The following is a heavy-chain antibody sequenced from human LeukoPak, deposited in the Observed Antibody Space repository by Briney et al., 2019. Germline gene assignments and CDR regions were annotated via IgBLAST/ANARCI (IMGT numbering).Heavy chain of an antibody. CDR3: ARHWGYSSSFYYFDY. CDR1: GGSFSGYY. D-gene: IGHD6-13*01. Sequence: PSETLSLTCAVYGGSFSGYYWSWIRQPPGKGLEWIGEINHSGSTNYNPSLKSRVTISVDTSKNQFSLKLSSVTAADTAVYYCARHWGYSSSFYYFDYWGQGTLVTVSS. V-gene: IGHV4-34*01. CDR2: INHSGST. J-gene: IGHJ4*02.